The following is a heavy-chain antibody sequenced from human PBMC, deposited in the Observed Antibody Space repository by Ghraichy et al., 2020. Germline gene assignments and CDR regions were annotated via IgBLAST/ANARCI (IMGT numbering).Heavy chain of an antibody. CDR2: INTNTGNP. D-gene: IGHD3-10*01. V-gene: IGHV7-4-1*02. CDR1: GYTFTSYA. Sequence: ASVKVSCKASGYTFTSYAMNWVRQAPGQGLEWMGWINTNTGNPTYAQGFTGRFVFSLDTSVSTAYLQISSLKAEDTAVYYCARDGSGSYYMGAFDIWGQGTMVTVSS. CDR3: ARDGSGSYYMGAFDI. J-gene: IGHJ3*02.